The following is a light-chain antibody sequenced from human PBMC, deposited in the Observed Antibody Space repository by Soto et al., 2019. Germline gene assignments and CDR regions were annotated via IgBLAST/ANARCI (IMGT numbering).Light chain of an antibody. CDR3: SSYTSSSTPYV. J-gene: IGLJ1*01. V-gene: IGLV2-14*01. Sequence: QSALTQPASVSGSPGQSITISCTGTSSDVGGYNYVSWHQQHPGKAPKLMIYDVSNRISGVSNRFSGSKSGNTTSLTLSGLQADDEADYCCSSYTSSSTPYVFGTGTKVTVL. CDR2: DVS. CDR1: SSDVGGYNY.